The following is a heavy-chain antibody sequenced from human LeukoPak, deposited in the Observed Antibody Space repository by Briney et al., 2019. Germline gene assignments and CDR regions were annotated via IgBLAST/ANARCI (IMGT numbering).Heavy chain of an antibody. V-gene: IGHV3-23*01. J-gene: IGHJ4*02. CDR3: AKRSNFWTGYLDY. Sequence: GGSLRLSCTASKFTFSNYAMSWVRQAPGKGLEWGSVISGSGGSTYYADSVKGRFTISRDNSKDTLFLQMNSLRTEDTAVYYCAKRSNFWTGYLDYWGQGTLVTVSS. CDR2: ISGSGGST. D-gene: IGHD3/OR15-3a*01. CDR1: KFTFSNYA.